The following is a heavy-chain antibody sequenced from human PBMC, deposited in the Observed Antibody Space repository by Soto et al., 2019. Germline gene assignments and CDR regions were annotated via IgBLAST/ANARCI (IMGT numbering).Heavy chain of an antibody. Sequence: QVQLVESGGGVAQPGRSLRLSCAASGFTFSNYAMHWVRQAPGKGLEWLVVISYDGSNKYYADSVKGRFTSSRDNSKNTLYLQMNSLRAEDTAVYSCARGGYGSGREVNYWGQGTLVTVSS. CDR2: ISYDGSNK. CDR1: GFTFSNYA. D-gene: IGHD3-10*01. J-gene: IGHJ4*02. V-gene: IGHV3-30-3*01. CDR3: ARGGYGSGREVNY.